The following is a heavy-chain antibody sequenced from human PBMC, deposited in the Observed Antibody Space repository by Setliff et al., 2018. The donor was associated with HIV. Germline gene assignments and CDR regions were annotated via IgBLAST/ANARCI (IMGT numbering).Heavy chain of an antibody. CDR3: ARASVGATGLYAFDI. J-gene: IGHJ3*02. CDR1: GGSINSGSYY. Sequence: KTSETLSLTCTVSGGSINSGSYYWSWIRQPAGKGLEWIGHIYTSGSTNYNPSLKSRVTISVDTSKTQFSLRLNSLTATDTALYYCARASVGATGLYAFDIWGQGTVVTVSS. V-gene: IGHV4-61*09. CDR2: IYTSGST. D-gene: IGHD1-26*01.